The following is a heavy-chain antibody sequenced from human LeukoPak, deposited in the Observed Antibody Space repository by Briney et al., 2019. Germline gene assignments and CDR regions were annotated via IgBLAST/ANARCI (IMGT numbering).Heavy chain of an antibody. J-gene: IGHJ5*02. D-gene: IGHD4-17*01. CDR3: ARELTVRDNWFDP. CDR1: GGTFSSYA. CDR2: IIPILGIA. V-gene: IGHV1-69*04. Sequence: ASVKVSCKASGGTFSSYAISWVRQAPGQGLEWMGRIIPILGIANYAQKFQGRVTITADKSTSTAYMELSSLRSEDTAVYYCARELTVRDNWFDPWGQGALVTVSP.